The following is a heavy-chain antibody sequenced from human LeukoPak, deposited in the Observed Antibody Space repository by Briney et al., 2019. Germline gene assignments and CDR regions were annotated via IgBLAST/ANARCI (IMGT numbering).Heavy chain of an antibody. CDR2: LYSGGNT. V-gene: IGHV3-53*01. J-gene: IGHJ6*02. CDR1: GFTVSSNY. Sequence: GGSLRLSCAVSGFTVSSNYMSWVRQAPGKGLEWVSVLYSGGNTYYADSVKGRFTISRDNSKNTLYLQMNSLRAEDTAVYYCARDGTENFYYGMDVWGQGTTVTVSS. D-gene: IGHD6-13*01. CDR3: ARDGTENFYYGMDV.